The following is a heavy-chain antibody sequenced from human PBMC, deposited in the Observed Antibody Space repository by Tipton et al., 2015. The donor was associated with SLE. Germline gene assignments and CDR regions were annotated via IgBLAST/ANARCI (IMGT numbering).Heavy chain of an antibody. CDR1: GGSISSYY. V-gene: IGHV4-59*01. D-gene: IGHD1-14*01. CDR2: IYYSGHT. Sequence: TLSLTCTVSGGSISSYYWTWIRQPPGKGLEWIGYIYYSGHTHYNPSLKSRVTISLDTSKNQFSLRLTSVTAADTAMYYCARRNRAFSYAMDVWGQGTTVTVSS. CDR3: ARRNRAFSYAMDV. J-gene: IGHJ6*02.